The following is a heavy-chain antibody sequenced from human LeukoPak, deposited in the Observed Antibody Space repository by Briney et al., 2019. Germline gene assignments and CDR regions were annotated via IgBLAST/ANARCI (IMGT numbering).Heavy chain of an antibody. V-gene: IGHV3-30*18. J-gene: IGHJ4*02. CDR2: ISYDGSYQ. CDR1: GFTFSSYA. CDR3: TKGWFKYFDWSYFDY. Sequence: GGSLRLSCAASGFTFSSYAMYWVRQAPGKGLEWVALISYDGSYQYSADSVRGRFPISRDNSRHSLYLQMNSLRAEDTAFYYCTKGWFKYFDWSYFDYWGQGTLVTVSS. D-gene: IGHD3-9*01.